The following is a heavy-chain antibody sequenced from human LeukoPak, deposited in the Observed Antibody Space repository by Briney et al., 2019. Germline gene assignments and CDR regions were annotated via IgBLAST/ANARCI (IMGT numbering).Heavy chain of an antibody. D-gene: IGHD6-19*01. CDR2: INHSGST. CDR1: GGSFSGYY. V-gene: IGHV4-34*01. J-gene: IGHJ4*02. CDR3: ARGSGWYDPFDY. Sequence: PSETLSLTCAVYGGSFSGYYWSWIRQPPGKGLEWIGEINHSGSTNYNPSLKSRVTISVDTSKNQFSLKLSSVTAADTAVYYCARGSGWYDPFDYWGQGTLVTVSS.